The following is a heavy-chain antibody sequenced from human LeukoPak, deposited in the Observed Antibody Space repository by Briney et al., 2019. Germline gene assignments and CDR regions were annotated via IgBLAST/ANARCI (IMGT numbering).Heavy chain of an antibody. CDR1: GGSISSYY. CDR3: ARVGYCSGGSCYTESMYYFDY. D-gene: IGHD2-15*01. Sequence: SETLSLTCTVSGGSISSYYWSWIRQPAGKGLEWIGRIYTSGSTNYNPSLKSRVTMSVDTSKNQFSLKLSSVTAADTAVYYCARVGYCSGGSCYTESMYYFDYWGQGTLVTVSS. V-gene: IGHV4-4*07. J-gene: IGHJ4*02. CDR2: IYTSGST.